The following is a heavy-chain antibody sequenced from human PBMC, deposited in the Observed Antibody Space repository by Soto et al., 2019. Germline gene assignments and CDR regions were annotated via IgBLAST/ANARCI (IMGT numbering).Heavy chain of an antibody. CDR3: VGQIGTYRSGQRGNVFDY. V-gene: IGHV4-59*01. Sequence: PSETLSLTCTVSGGSISSYYWGWIRQPPGKGLEWIGYIYYSGSTNYNPSLKSRVTISVDTSKNQFSLKLSSATATDTAVYYCVGQIGTYRSGQRGNVFDYWGQGTLVTISS. D-gene: IGHD6-19*01. CDR1: GGSISSYY. CDR2: IYYSGST. J-gene: IGHJ4*02.